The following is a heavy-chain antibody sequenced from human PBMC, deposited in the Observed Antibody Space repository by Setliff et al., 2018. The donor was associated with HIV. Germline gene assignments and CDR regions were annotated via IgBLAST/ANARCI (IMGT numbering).Heavy chain of an antibody. Sequence: SETLSLTCIVSGGSISSSSYYWGWIRQPPGKGLEWIGSIYYSGSTYYNPSLKSRVTISVDMSKNQFSLKLSSVTAADTAVYYCAGGPGYCSGGTCYPGGWFDPWGQGTLVTVSS. D-gene: IGHD2-15*01. J-gene: IGHJ5*02. CDR3: AGGPGYCSGGTCYPGGWFDP. CDR1: GGSISSSSYY. V-gene: IGHV4-39*07. CDR2: IYYSGST.